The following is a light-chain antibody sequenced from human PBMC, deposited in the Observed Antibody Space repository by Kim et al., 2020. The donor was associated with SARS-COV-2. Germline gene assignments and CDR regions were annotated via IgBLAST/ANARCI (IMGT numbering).Light chain of an antibody. CDR3: QQRSNWPPGIT. CDR1: QSVSSY. V-gene: IGKV3-11*01. J-gene: IGKJ3*01. CDR2: DAS. Sequence: PGERATLSCRASQSVSSYLAWYQQKPGQAPRLLIYDASNRATGIPARFSGSGSGTDFTLTISSLEPEDFAVYYCQQRSNWPPGITFGPGTKVDIK.